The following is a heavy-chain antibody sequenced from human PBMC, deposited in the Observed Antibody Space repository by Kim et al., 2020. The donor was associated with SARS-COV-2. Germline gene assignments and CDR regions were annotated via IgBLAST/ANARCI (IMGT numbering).Heavy chain of an antibody. J-gene: IGHJ6*02. CDR1: GYTFTSYA. V-gene: IGHV7-4-1*01. Sequence: ASVKVSCKASGYTFTSYAMNWVRQAPGQGLEWMGWINTNTGNPTYAQGFTGRFVFSLDTSVSTAYLQICSLKAEDTAVYYCARDYPQDYYDLWSGYYYGFAGSYYYYGIDVWGQGTTVTVAS. CDR2: INTNTGNP. CDR3: ARDYPQDYYDLWSGYYYGFAGSYYYYGIDV. D-gene: IGHD3-3*01.